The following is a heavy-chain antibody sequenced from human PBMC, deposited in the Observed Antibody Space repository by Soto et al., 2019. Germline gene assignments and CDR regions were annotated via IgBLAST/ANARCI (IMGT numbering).Heavy chain of an antibody. CDR2: MNPDSTNT. CDR3: ARAIRDQLLSDY. V-gene: IGHV1-8*01. CDR1: GYTFTNYD. Sequence: QVQLVQSGAEVKQPGASVKVSFRTSGYTFTNYDISWVRRATGQGLEWMGWMNPDSTNTGYAQKFQGRVTMTRDTSISTAYMELNSLTSEDTAIYYCARAIRDQLLSDYWGQGSLVIVSS. J-gene: IGHJ4*02. D-gene: IGHD1-26*01.